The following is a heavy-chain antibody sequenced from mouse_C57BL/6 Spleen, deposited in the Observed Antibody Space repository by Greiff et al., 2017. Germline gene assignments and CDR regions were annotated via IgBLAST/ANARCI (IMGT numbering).Heavy chain of an antibody. Sequence: EVKLLESGGGLVQPGGSLKLSCAASGFTFSDYGMAWVRQAPRKGPEWVGFISNLAYSIYYADTVTGRFTISRENAKNTLYLEMSSRRSEDTAMYYCARALLSGYFDYWGQGTTFTVSS. CDR1: GFTFSDYG. J-gene: IGHJ2*01. CDR2: ISNLAYSI. V-gene: IGHV5-15*04. CDR3: ARALLSGYFDY. D-gene: IGHD1-2*01.